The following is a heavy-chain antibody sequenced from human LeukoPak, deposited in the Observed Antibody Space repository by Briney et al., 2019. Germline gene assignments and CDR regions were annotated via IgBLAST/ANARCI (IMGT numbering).Heavy chain of an antibody. J-gene: IGHJ4*02. CDR1: GLTFSSYA. CDR2: VSSSGGST. D-gene: IGHD2-2*01. CDR3: AKDRDIVVVPAATDY. Sequence: GGSLRLSCAASGLTFSSYAMSWVRQAPGKGLEWVSVVSSSGGSTYYADSVKGRFTISRDNSKNTLYLQMNSLRAEDTAVYYCAKDRDIVVVPAATDYWGQGTLVTVSS. V-gene: IGHV3-23*01.